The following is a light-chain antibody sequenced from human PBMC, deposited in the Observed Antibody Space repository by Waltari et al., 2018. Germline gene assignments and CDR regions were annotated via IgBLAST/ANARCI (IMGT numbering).Light chain of an antibody. Sequence: EIVLTQSPGTLSSSPGARATISCRARPRVNSSYLAWYQQKPGQAPRLLIYGASSRATGIPDRFSGSGSGTDFTLTISRLEPEDFAMYYCQQYCSSPWTFGQGTKVEIK. CDR3: QQYCSSPWT. CDR1: PRVNSSY. CDR2: GAS. J-gene: IGKJ1*01. V-gene: IGKV3-20*01.